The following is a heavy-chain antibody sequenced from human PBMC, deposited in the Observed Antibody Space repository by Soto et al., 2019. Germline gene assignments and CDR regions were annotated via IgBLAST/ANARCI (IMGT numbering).Heavy chain of an antibody. CDR2: IKEDGSDK. CDR1: GFTFSSYW. V-gene: IGHV3-7*01. CDR3: AKDSIAVAGTTEYFQH. J-gene: IGHJ1*01. Sequence: GGSLRLSCAASGFTFSSYWMSWVRQAPGKGLEWVANIKEDGSDKNYVDSVKGRFTISRDNAKNSLYLQMNSLRAEDTAVYYCAKDSIAVAGTTEYFQHWGQGTLVTVSS. D-gene: IGHD6-19*01.